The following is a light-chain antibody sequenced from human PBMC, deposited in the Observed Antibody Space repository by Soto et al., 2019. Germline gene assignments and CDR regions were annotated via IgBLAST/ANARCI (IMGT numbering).Light chain of an antibody. CDR1: QGIGSW. CDR3: QQAYSFPLT. V-gene: IGKV1-12*01. J-gene: IGKJ4*01. Sequence: DIPMTQSPSSVSASLGDGVTITCRASQGIGSWLAWYQQRPGKAPKLLISAASSLQSGVPSRFSGSGSGTDFTLTISNLQPEDFATYFCQQAYSFPLTFGGGTKVDIK. CDR2: AAS.